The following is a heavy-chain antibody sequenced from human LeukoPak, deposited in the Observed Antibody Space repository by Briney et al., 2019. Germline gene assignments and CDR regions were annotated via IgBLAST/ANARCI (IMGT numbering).Heavy chain of an antibody. CDR3: AAQQVGATLSRWFDP. V-gene: IGHV4-61*02. CDR2: IYTSGST. Sequence: SQTLSLTCTVSGGSISSGSYYWSWIRQPAGKGLEWIGRIYTSGSTNYNPSLKSRVTISVDTSKNQFSLKLSSMTAADTAVYYCAAQQVGATLSRWFDPWGQGTLVTVSS. CDR1: GGSISSGSYY. J-gene: IGHJ5*02. D-gene: IGHD1-26*01.